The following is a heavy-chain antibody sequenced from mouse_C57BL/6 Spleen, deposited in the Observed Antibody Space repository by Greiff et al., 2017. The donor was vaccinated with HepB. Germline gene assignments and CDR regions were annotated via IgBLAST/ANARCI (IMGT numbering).Heavy chain of an antibody. CDR2: INPNNGGT. D-gene: IGHD2-3*01. CDR1: GYTFTDYN. CDR3: ARALYDGYYVPFDY. Sequence: EVQLQESGPELVKPGASVKMSCKASGYTFTDYNMHWVKQSHGKSLEWIGYINPNNGGTSYNQKFKGKATLTVNKSSSTAYMELRSLTSEDSAVYYCARALYDGYYVPFDYWGQGTTLTVSS. J-gene: IGHJ2*01. V-gene: IGHV1-22*01.